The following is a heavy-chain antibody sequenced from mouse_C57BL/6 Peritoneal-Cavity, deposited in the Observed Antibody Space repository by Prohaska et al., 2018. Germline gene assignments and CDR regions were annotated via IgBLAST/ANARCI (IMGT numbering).Heavy chain of an antibody. V-gene: IGHV11-2*01. Sequence: EVQLLETGGGLVQPGGSRGLSCEDSGFTFSGFWLSWVRQTPGKTLEWIGDINSDGSAINYAPSIKDRFTIFRDNDKSTLYLQMSNVRSEDTATYFCMRYGSYWYFDVWGTGTTVTVSS. D-gene: IGHD4-1*01. CDR3: MRYGSYWYFDV. CDR1: GFTFSGFW. J-gene: IGHJ1*03. CDR2: INSDGSAI.